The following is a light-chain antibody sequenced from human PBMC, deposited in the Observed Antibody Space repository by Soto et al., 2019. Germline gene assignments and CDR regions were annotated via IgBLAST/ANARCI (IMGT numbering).Light chain of an antibody. V-gene: IGKV1-5*01. CDR3: QQYNSYS. CDR1: QSISSW. CDR2: DAS. Sequence: DIQVTQSPSTLSGSVGDRVTITCRASQSISSWLAWYQQKPGKAPKLLIYDASSLESGVPSRFSGSGSGTEFTLTISSLQPDDFATYYCQQYNSYSFGQGTKVDIK. J-gene: IGKJ1*01.